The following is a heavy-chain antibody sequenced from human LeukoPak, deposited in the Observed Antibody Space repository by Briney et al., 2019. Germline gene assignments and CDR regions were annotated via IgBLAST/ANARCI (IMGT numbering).Heavy chain of an antibody. V-gene: IGHV3-30*18. Sequence: GGSLRLSCAVSGFSISPTNMHWARQAPGKGLEWVAVISPDGTYKDYVESVKGRFSISRDNFKNTVYVQMNSLRPEDTAVYYCTQFDYWGQGTLVIVPS. J-gene: IGHJ4*02. CDR2: ISPDGTYK. CDR3: TQFDY. CDR1: GFSISPTN.